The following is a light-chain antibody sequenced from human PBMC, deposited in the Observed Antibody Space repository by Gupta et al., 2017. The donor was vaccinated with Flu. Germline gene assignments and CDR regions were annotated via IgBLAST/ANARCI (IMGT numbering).Light chain of an antibody. V-gene: IGKV1-12*01. Sequence: GDRVTITCRASQGIYTWLAWYQQKPGKAPDLLISAASSLQSGVPSRFRGRGSGTDFTLTINSLQPEDFATYYCQQANSFPHTFGQGTKVELK. CDR3: QQANSFPHT. CDR1: QGIYTW. CDR2: AAS. J-gene: IGKJ1*01.